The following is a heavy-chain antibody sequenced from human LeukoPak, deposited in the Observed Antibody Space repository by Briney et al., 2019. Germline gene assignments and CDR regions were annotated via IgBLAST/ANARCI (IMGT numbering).Heavy chain of an antibody. CDR2: IYTSGST. D-gene: IGHD2-2*01. CDR3: ARVGYCSSTSYYDNYFDY. V-gene: IGHV4-4*07. Sequence: SETLSLTCTVSGGSISSYYWSWIRRPAGKGLEWIGRIYTSGSTNYNPSLKSRVTMSVDTSKNQFSLKLSSVTAADTAVYYCARVGYCSSTSYYDNYFDYWGQGTLVTVSS. CDR1: GGSISSYY. J-gene: IGHJ4*02.